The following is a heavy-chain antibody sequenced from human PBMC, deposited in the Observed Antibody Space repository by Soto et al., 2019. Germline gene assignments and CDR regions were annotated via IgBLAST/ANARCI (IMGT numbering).Heavy chain of an antibody. CDR1: GFTFNNFA. V-gene: IGHV3-23*01. D-gene: IGHD3-16*02. CDR2: ISRTGGAA. J-gene: IGHJ4*02. Sequence: EVQLLESGGGLVQPGGSLRLSCAASGFTFNNFAMFWVRQAPGKGLEWVSSISRTGGAAHYADSVNGRFTISRDNSKNTRFLKFDSLRAEDTAVYYCAKAYDYIWGSYPRDLDHWGQGTLVTVSS. CDR3: AKAYDYIWGSYPRDLDH.